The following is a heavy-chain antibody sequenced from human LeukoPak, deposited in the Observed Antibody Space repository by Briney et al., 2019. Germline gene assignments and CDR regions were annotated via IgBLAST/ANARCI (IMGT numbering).Heavy chain of an antibody. CDR1: GFTFSSYW. CDR3: ARSRYDSSGYYGIIGN. J-gene: IGHJ4*02. D-gene: IGHD3-22*01. V-gene: IGHV3-7*01. CDR2: INEDGSEK. Sequence: GGSLRLSCATSGFTFSSYWMTWVRQAPGKGLEWVANINEDGSEKYYVDSLKGRFTISRDNAKKSLYLQMNSLRAEDTAVYYCARSRYDSSGYYGIIGNWGQGTLVTVSS.